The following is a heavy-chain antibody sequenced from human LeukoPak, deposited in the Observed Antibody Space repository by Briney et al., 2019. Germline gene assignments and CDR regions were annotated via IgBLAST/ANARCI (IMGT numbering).Heavy chain of an antibody. CDR3: AKVRPSGHYYDSSGYGAFDI. CDR2: ISGSGGST. Sequence: TGGSLRLSCAASGFTFSSYAMSWVRQAPGKGLEWVSAISGSGGSTYYADSVKGRFTISRDNSKNTLYLQMNSLRAEDTAVYYCAKVRPSGHYYDSSGYGAFDIWGQGTMVTVSS. D-gene: IGHD3-22*01. V-gene: IGHV3-23*01. CDR1: GFTFSSYA. J-gene: IGHJ3*02.